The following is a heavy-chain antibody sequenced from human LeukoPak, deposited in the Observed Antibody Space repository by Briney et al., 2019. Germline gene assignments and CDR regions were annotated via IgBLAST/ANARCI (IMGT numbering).Heavy chain of an antibody. D-gene: IGHD6-19*01. V-gene: IGHV3-33*08. CDR2: IWYDGSNK. Sequence: GGSLRLSCAASGFTFSSYSMNWVRQAPGKGLEWVAVIWYDGSNKYYADSVKGRFTISRNNSKNTLYLQMNSLRAEDTAVYYCARVSQWLDYYYYGMDVWGQGTTVTVSS. CDR3: ARVSQWLDYYYYGMDV. J-gene: IGHJ6*02. CDR1: GFTFSSYS.